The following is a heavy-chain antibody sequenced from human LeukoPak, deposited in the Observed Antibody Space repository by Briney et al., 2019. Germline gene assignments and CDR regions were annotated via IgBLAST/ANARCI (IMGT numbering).Heavy chain of an antibody. CDR3: ARDPHKPIDFWSGPAGYWSDWFDP. CDR1: GFTFLSYG. CDR2: IRYDGSNK. D-gene: IGHD3-3*01. Sequence: PGGSLRLSCAASGFTFLSYGMHWVRQAPGKGLEWVAFIRYDGSNKYYADSVKGRFTIPRDNAKNSLFLQMSSLRDEDTAVYYCARDPHKPIDFWSGPAGYWSDWFDPWGQGTLVTVSS. V-gene: IGHV3-30*02. J-gene: IGHJ5*02.